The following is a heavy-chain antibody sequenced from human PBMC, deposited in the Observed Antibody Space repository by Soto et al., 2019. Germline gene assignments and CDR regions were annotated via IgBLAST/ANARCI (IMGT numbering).Heavy chain of an antibody. CDR3: AKGIAVAGTDWFDP. D-gene: IGHD6-19*01. CDR2: IHGGGTSA. V-gene: IGHV3-23*01. J-gene: IGHJ5*02. Sequence: QTGGSLRLSCVASGFMFRSFAMSWVRQVPGEGLEWVSTIHGGGTSAYYADSVKGRFIISRDNSKNTLFLCMKSLRVDDTAVYYCAKGIAVAGTDWFDPWGQGTQVTVSS. CDR1: GFMFRSFA.